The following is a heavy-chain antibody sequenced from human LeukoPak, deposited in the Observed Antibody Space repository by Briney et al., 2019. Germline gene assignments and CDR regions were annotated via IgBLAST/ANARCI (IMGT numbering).Heavy chain of an antibody. CDR3: ARDLGGAYYFDY. D-gene: IGHD1-26*01. V-gene: IGHV1-2*02. Sequence: GASVKVSCKASGYTFTGYYMHWVRQAPGQGLEGMGWINPNSGGTNYAQKFQGRVTMTRDTSISTAYMELSRLRSDDTAVYYCARDLGGAYYFDYWGQGTLVTVSS. CDR1: GYTFTGYY. J-gene: IGHJ4*02. CDR2: INPNSGGT.